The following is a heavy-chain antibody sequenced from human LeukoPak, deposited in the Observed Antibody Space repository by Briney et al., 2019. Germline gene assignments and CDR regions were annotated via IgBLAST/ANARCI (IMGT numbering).Heavy chain of an antibody. D-gene: IGHD6-13*01. CDR3: VGTRGSWCRFDS. V-gene: IGHV3-23*01. CDR2: VSGSGGTT. Sequence: GGSLRLSCAASGFTFSSYAMSWVRQAPGKGLEWVSAVSGSGGTTYYADSVKGRFTISRDNSKDTLYLQMSSLRAEDTAVYYCVGTRGSWCRFDSWGQGTLVTVSS. J-gene: IGHJ4*02. CDR1: GFTFSSYA.